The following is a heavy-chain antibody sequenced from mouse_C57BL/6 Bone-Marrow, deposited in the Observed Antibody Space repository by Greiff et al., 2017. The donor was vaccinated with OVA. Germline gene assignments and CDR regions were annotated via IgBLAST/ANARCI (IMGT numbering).Heavy chain of an antibody. D-gene: IGHD1-1*01. Sequence: QVQLQQPGAELVKPGASAKVSCKASGYTFTSYWMHWVKQRPGQGLEWIGRIHPSDSDTNYNQNFKGKATLTVDRSSSTAYMQLSSLTSEDSALYYCTLGYYGSSYGFAYWGLGTLVTVSA. J-gene: IGHJ3*01. CDR2: IHPSDSDT. CDR3: TLGYYGSSYGFAY. CDR1: GYTFTSYW. V-gene: IGHV1-74*01.